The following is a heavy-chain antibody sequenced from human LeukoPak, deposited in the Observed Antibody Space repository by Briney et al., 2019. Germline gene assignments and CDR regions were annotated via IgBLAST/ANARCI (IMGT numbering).Heavy chain of an antibody. D-gene: IGHD5-18*01. V-gene: IGHV4-38-2*02. CDR2: IYHSGST. CDR3: ARRRAMVKKYYYYYMDV. Sequence: SETLSLTCTVSDYSISSGYYWGWIRQPPGKGLEWIGSIYHSGSTYYNPSLKSRVTISVDTSKNQFSLKLSSVTAADTAVYYCARRRAMVKKYYYYYMDVWGKGTTVTVSS. CDR1: DYSISSGYY. J-gene: IGHJ6*03.